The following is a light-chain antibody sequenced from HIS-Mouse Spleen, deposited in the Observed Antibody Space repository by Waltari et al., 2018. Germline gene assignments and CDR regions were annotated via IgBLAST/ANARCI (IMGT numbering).Light chain of an antibody. CDR1: QSVRSSY. V-gene: IGKV3-20*01. Sequence: EIVLTQSPGPLSLSPGERATLSCTASQSVRSSYLAWYHQKPGQAPRLLIYGASSRATGIPDRFRGSGSGKDFTLTISRLEPEDFAVYYCQQYGSSPYTFGQGTKLEIK. J-gene: IGKJ2*01. CDR3: QQYGSSPYT. CDR2: GAS.